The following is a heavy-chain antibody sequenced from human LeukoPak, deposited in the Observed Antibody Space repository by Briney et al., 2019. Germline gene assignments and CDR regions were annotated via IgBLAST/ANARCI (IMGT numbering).Heavy chain of an antibody. CDR1: GXSFSGYY. D-gene: IGHD2-2*01. J-gene: IGHJ4*02. CDR2: INHSGST. Sequence: SETLSLTCAVYGXSFSGYYWIWIRQPPGKGREWIGEINHSGSTNYNPSLKSRVTISVDTSKNQFSLKLSSVTAADTAVYYCARFVVVPAAKTYYFDYWGQGTLVTVSS. V-gene: IGHV4-34*01. CDR3: ARFVVVPAAKTYYFDY.